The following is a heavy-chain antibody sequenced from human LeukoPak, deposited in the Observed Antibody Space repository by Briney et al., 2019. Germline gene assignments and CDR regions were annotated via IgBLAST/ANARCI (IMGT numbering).Heavy chain of an antibody. J-gene: IGHJ4*02. CDR1: GW. V-gene: IGHV3-74*01. CDR2: INGLGTAT. Sequence: GGPLRLSCAGSGWMHWVRQAPGKGLVWVSGINGLGTATYYADSVKGRFTISRDNAKNTVSLQMNSLSAEDTAVYYCASVFDSWGQGFLVTVSS. CDR3: ASVFDS.